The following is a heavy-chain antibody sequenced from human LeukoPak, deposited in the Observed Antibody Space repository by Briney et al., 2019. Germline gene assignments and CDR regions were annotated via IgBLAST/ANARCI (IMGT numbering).Heavy chain of an antibody. CDR3: ARDGKQLRGYYYYYMDV. CDR2: INPNSGGT. J-gene: IGHJ6*03. D-gene: IGHD6-6*01. CDR1: GYTFTGYY. V-gene: IGHV1-2*02. Sequence: ASVKVSCKASGYTFTGYYMHWVRQAPGQGLEWMGWINPNSGGTNYAQKFQGRVTMTRDTSISTAYMELSRLRSDDTAVYYCARDGKQLRGYYYYYMDVWGKGTTVTVSS.